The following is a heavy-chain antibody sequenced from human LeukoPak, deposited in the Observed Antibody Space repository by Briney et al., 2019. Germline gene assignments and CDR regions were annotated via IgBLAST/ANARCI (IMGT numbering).Heavy chain of an antibody. CDR2: IIPILGIA. J-gene: IGHJ6*02. D-gene: IGHD2-15*01. CDR1: GGTFSSYA. V-gene: IGHV1-69*04. Sequence: SVKVSCKGSGGTFSSYAISWVRQAPGQGLEWMGRIIPILGIANYAQKFQGRVTITADKSTSTAYMELSSLRSEDTAVYYCARDVVVVASNYYGMDVWGQGTTVTVSS. CDR3: ARDVVVVASNYYGMDV.